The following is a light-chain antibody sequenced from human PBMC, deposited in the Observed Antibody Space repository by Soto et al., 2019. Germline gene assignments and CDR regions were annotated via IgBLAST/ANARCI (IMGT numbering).Light chain of an antibody. CDR1: QSVSSK. V-gene: IGKV3-15*01. CDR2: DAS. CDR3: QQLTDWPPQWT. Sequence: EIVMTQSPATLSVSQGERATLSCRASQSVSSKVAWYQQKPGQAPRLLIYDASTRATGIPARFSGRGSGTEFTLTISSLQSEDFAVYCCQQLTDWPPQWTFGQGTMVDI. J-gene: IGKJ1*01.